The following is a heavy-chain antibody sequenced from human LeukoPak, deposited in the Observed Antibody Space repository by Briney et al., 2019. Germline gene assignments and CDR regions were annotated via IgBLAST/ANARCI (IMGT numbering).Heavy chain of an antibody. CDR3: ARHRRSFIAAAGTGWFDP. CDR1: GGSISGYY. V-gene: IGHV4-59*08. CDR2: IYYSGST. Sequence: SETLSLTCTVSGGSISGYYWSWIRQPPGKGLEWIGYIYYSGSTNYNPSLKSRVTISVDTSKNQFSLKLSSVTAADTAVYYCARHRRSFIAAAGTGWFDPWGQGTLVTVSS. D-gene: IGHD6-13*01. J-gene: IGHJ5*02.